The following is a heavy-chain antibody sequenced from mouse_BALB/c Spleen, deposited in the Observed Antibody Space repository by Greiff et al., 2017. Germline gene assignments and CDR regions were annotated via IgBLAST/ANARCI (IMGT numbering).Heavy chain of an antibody. CDR2: ISSGSSTI. D-gene: IGHD2-4*01. J-gene: IGHJ2*01. CDR1: GFTFSSFG. CDR3: ARHYDYGFDY. Sequence: EVKVVESGGGLVQPGGSRKLSCAASGFTFSSFGMHWVRQAPEKGLEWVAYISSGSSTIYYADTVKGRFTISRDNPKNTLFLQMTSLRSEDTAMYYCARHYDYGFDYWGQGTTLTVSS. V-gene: IGHV5-17*02.